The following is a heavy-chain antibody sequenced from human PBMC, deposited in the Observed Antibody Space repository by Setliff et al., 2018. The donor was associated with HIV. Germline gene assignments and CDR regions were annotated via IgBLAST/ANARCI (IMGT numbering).Heavy chain of an antibody. Sequence: PGGSLRLSCAASGFTFSSYEMNWVRQAPGKGLEWVSYISSSGSTIYYADSGRGRFTISRDNAKNSLYLQINSLRAEDTAVYYCARATQIRSGVVDPAAKYFYYYMDVWGKGTTVTVSS. V-gene: IGHV3-48*03. CDR1: GFTFSSYE. CDR3: ARATQIRSGVVDPAAKYFYYYMDV. J-gene: IGHJ6*03. D-gene: IGHD2-2*01. CDR2: ISSSGSTI.